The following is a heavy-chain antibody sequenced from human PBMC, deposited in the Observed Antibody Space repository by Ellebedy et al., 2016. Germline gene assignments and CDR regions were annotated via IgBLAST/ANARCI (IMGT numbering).Heavy chain of an antibody. J-gene: IGHJ6*02. CDR2: MNPNSGNT. Sequence: ASVKVSXXASGYTCTSYDINWVRQATGQGLEWLGWMNPNSGNTGYAQKFQGRVTITRDMPTSTAYMELSSLRSEDTAVYYCAADFLPYSSSWSTRYYYYGMDVWGQGTTVTVSS. D-gene: IGHD6-13*01. CDR1: GYTCTSYD. V-gene: IGHV1-8*01. CDR3: AADFLPYSSSWSTRYYYYGMDV.